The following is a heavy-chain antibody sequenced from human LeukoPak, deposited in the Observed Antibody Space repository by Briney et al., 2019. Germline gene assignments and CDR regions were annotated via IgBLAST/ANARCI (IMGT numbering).Heavy chain of an antibody. D-gene: IGHD2-2*02. V-gene: IGHV1-69*13. Sequence: SVKVSCEASGGTFSSYAISWVRQAPGQGLEWMGGIIPIFGTANYAQKFQGRVTITADESTSTAYMELSSLRSDDTAVYYCTRGRGTGYCSGTSCYTEYMDVWGKGTTVTVSS. CDR1: GGTFSSYA. J-gene: IGHJ6*03. CDR2: IIPIFGTA. CDR3: TRGRGTGYCSGTSCYTEYMDV.